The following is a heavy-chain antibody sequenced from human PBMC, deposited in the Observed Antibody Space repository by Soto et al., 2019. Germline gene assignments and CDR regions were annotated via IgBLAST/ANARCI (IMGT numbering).Heavy chain of an antibody. J-gene: IGHJ4*02. CDR2: IRNSGGFT. D-gene: IGHD1-26*01. Sequence: VQLLESGGGLVQPGGSLRLSCAASGFTFNNYAMNWVHQAPGKGLEWVSAIRNSGGFTYYADSVKRRFTISGDNSKNTLYLHMNSLRAEDAALYYCAKYYFETKVPYFFDSRGEGTLVSVSS. V-gene: IGHV3-23*01. CDR1: GFTFNNYA. CDR3: AKYYFETKVPYFFDS.